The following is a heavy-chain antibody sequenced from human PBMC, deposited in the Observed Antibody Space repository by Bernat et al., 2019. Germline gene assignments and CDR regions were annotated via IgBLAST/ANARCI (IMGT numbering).Heavy chain of an antibody. CDR1: GYTFTSYG. Sequence: QVQLVQSGAEVKKPGSSVKVSCKASGYTFTSYGISWVRQAPGQGLEWMGWISAYNGNTNYAQKLQGRVTMTTDTSTSTAYMELRSLRSDDTAVYYCARDRAFEMATTDAFDIWGQGTMVTVSS. D-gene: IGHD5-24*01. V-gene: IGHV1-18*01. CDR3: ARDRAFEMATTDAFDI. CDR2: ISAYNGNT. J-gene: IGHJ3*02.